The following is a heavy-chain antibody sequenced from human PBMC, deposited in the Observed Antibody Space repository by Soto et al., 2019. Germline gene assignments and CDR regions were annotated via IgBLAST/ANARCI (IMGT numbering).Heavy chain of an antibody. D-gene: IGHD3-3*01. CDR1: GASMNTYY. Sequence: SETLSLTCTASGASMNTYYWNWFRQPPGKGLEWIGYIYYSGSTNYNPSLKSRVAISIDTSKNQFSLNLTSVTAADTAVYYCARGRTYYAPWGQGTLVTVSS. V-gene: IGHV4-59*01. CDR3: ARGRTYYAP. J-gene: IGHJ5*02. CDR2: IYYSGST.